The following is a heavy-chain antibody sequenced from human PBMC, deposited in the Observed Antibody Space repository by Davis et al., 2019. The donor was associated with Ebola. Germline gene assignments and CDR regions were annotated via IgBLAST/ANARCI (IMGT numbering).Heavy chain of an antibody. D-gene: IGHD3-10*01. CDR3: ARGIRQRGVRTYYYGSGNWFDP. V-gene: IGHV4-34*01. CDR1: GGSFSGYY. CDR2: INHSGST. J-gene: IGHJ5*02. Sequence: PSETLSLTCAVYGGSFSGYYWSWIRQPPGKGLEWIGEINHSGSTNYNPSLKSRVTISVDTSKNQFSLKPSSVTAADTAVYYCARGIRQRGVRTYYYGSGNWFDPWGQGTLVTVSS.